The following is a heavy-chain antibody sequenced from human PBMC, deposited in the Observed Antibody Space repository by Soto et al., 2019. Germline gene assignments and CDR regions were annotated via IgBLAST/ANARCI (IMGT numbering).Heavy chain of an antibody. Sequence: SETLSLTCAVSGGSFRGHFWSWIRQSPAKGLEWIGEINDSGNTYYNPSFKSRLTISVDTSTSQISLRLTSVTAADSAVYYCQGGDFWGQGTRVTVSS. CDR1: GGSFRGHF. CDR2: INDSGNT. J-gene: IGHJ4*02. D-gene: IGHD3-16*01. CDR3: QGGDF. V-gene: IGHV4-34*01.